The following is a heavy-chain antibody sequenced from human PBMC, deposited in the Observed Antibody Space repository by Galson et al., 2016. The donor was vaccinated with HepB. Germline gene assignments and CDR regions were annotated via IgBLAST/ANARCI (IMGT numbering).Heavy chain of an antibody. CDR2: IFYTGNP. V-gene: IGHV4-59*01. J-gene: IGHJ4*02. CDR1: GGSITNYY. D-gene: IGHD3-22*01. CDR3: ARHFHDGRGSRFDS. Sequence: ETLSLTCTVSGGSITNYYWNWIRQTPGKELEWIGDIFYTGNPNYNPSLKNRVTISVDTSKLQFSLTLNSVTAADTAVYYCARHFHDGRGSRFDSWGRGTLVTVSS.